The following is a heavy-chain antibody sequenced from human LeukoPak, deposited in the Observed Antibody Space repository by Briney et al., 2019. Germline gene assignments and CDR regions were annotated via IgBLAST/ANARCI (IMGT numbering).Heavy chain of an antibody. CDR1: GFTFSNYA. V-gene: IGHV3-23*01. CDR3: AKCIKNWNHQSDY. J-gene: IGHJ4*02. D-gene: IGHD1-14*01. CDR2: ISGGGGIT. Sequence: GGSLRLSCAASGFTFSNYAMSWVRQVPGKGLEWVSAISGGGGITDYADSVKGRFTISRDSSKNTLYLQMNSLRAEDTAVYYCAKCIKNWNHQSDYWGQGTLVTVSS.